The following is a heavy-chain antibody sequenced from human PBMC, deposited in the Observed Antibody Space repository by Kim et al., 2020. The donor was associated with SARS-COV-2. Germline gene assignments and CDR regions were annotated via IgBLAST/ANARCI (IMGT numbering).Heavy chain of an antibody. Sequence: SETLSLTCTVSGGSISSYYWSWIRQPPGKGLEWIGYIYYSGSTNYNPSLKSRVTISVDTPKNQFSLKLSSVTAADTAVYYCARAPPATIFGVVTAFDYWGQGTLVTVSS. D-gene: IGHD3-3*01. V-gene: IGHV4-59*13. CDR2: IYYSGST. CDR1: GGSISSYY. J-gene: IGHJ4*02. CDR3: ARAPPATIFGVVTAFDY.